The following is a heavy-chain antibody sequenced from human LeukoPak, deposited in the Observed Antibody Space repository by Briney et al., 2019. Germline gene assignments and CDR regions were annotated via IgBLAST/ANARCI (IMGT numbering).Heavy chain of an antibody. V-gene: IGHV4-38-2*01. Sequence: GSLRLSCAASGFTFSSYSMNWVRQPPGKGLEWIGSIYHSGSTYYNPSLKSRVTISVDTSKTQFSLKLSSVTAADTAVYYCARFRMDRTTWFDPWGQGTLVTVSS. J-gene: IGHJ5*02. D-gene: IGHD1-1*01. CDR2: IYHSGST. CDR3: ARFRMDRTTWFDP. CDR1: GFTFSSYS.